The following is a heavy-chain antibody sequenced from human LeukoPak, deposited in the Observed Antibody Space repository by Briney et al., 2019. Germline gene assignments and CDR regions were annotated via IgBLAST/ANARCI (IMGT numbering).Heavy chain of an antibody. CDR1: GGSISSSSYY. D-gene: IGHD3-9*01. CDR2: VSNSGSK. V-gene: IGHV4-39*01. J-gene: IGHJ4*02. Sequence: SESLSLTCTVSGGSISSSSYYWGWIRQPPGKGLEWIGSVSNSGSKHYNPSLKSRVTVFVDTSKNQFSLRLSSVTAADTAVYYCARLRYDILTGCFDYWGQGTLVTVSS. CDR3: ARLRYDILTGCFDY.